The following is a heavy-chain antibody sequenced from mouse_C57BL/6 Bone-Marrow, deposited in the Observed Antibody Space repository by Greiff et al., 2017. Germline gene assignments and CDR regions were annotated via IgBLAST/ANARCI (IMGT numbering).Heavy chain of an antibody. CDR3: AREGNWEVGFDY. V-gene: IGHV1-69*01. Sequence: QVQLQQPGAELVMPGASVKLSCKASGYTFTSYWMHWVKQRPGQGLEWIGEIDPSDSYTNYNQKFKGKSTLTVDKSSSTAYMQLSSLTSEDSAGYYGAREGNWEVGFDYWGQGTTLTVSS. J-gene: IGHJ2*01. CDR2: IDPSDSYT. D-gene: IGHD4-1*01. CDR1: GYTFTSYW.